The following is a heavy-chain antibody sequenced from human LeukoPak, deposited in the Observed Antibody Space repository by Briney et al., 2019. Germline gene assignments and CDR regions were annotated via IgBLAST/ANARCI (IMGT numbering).Heavy chain of an antibody. CDR2: IPYSGTT. V-gene: IGHV4-39*01. D-gene: IGHD6-6*01. CDR1: GGSIRSSNYY. CDR3: ARQYDYGNSSRVDS. J-gene: IGHJ4*02. Sequence: PSETLSLTCTVSGGSIRSSNYYWDWIRQPPGKGFEWIGSIPYSGTTYYNPSLKSRVTISVDTSKNQFSLKLSSVIAADTAVYYCARQYDYGNSSRVDSWGQGTLVTVSS.